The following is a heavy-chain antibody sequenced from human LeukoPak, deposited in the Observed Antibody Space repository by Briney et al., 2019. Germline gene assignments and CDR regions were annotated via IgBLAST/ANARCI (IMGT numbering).Heavy chain of an antibody. CDR3: AREGSSSWFDY. D-gene: IGHD6-13*01. CDR1: GGSISSGDYY. CDR2: IYYSGST. V-gene: IGHV4-61*08. Sequence: KASQTLSLTCTVSGGSISSGDYYWSWIRQPPGKGLEWIGYIYYSGSTNYNPSLKSRVTISVDTSKNQFSLKLSSVTAADTAVYYCAREGSSSWFDYWGQGTLVTVSS. J-gene: IGHJ4*02.